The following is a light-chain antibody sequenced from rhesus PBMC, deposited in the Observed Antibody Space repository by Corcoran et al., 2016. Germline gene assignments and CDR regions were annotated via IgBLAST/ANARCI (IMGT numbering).Light chain of an antibody. Sequence: DIQMTQSPSSLSASVGDRVPITCRASQTISTYLAWYQQKPGKVPNLLIFAASSLESGVQSRFSGSGSGTEFTLTISSLQPEDFATYYCQQHISHPLTFGGGTKVEIK. V-gene: IGKV1-44*02. CDR1: QTISTY. CDR3: QQHISHPLT. CDR2: AAS. J-gene: IGKJ4*01.